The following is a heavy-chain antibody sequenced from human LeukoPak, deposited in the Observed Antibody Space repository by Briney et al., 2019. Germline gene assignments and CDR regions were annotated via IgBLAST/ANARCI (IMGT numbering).Heavy chain of an antibody. V-gene: IGHV7-4-1*02. Sequence: GASVKVSCKASGYTFTSYAMNWVRQAPGQGLEWMGWININTGNPTYAQGFTGRFVFSLDTSVSTAYLQISSLKAEDTAVYYCARTKYDSSGYYYGHYYYMDVWGKGTTVTVSS. J-gene: IGHJ6*03. CDR2: ININTGNP. D-gene: IGHD3-22*01. CDR3: ARTKYDSSGYYYGHYYYMDV. CDR1: GYTFTSYA.